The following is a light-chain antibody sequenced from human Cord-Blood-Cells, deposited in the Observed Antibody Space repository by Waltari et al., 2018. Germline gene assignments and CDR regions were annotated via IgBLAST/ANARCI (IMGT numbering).Light chain of an antibody. CDR3: QQRSNWPWT. J-gene: IGKJ1*01. CDR1: QSVSSD. V-gene: IGKV3-11*01. Sequence: EIVLTQSPATLSLSPGERATLSCRASQSVSSDLAWYQQKPGQAPRLLIYDASNRATGIPARCSGSGSGTDFTLTISSLEPEDFAVYYCQQRSNWPWTFGQGTKVEIK. CDR2: DAS.